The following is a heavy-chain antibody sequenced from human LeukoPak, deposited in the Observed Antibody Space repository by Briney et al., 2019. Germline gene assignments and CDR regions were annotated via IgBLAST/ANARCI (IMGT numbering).Heavy chain of an antibody. CDR3: ARDHSGDCSGGRCYADF. Sequence: ASVRSSSTAPGYAFTGYFMRWVRQAPGQGLEWMGWINPNSGGTNYAQKFQGRVTMNRDASISTAYMDLSSLRSDDTAVYFCARDHSGDCSGGRCYADFWGQGTLVTVSS. J-gene: IGHJ4*02. D-gene: IGHD2-15*01. CDR1: GYAFTGYF. CDR2: INPNSGGT. V-gene: IGHV1-2*02.